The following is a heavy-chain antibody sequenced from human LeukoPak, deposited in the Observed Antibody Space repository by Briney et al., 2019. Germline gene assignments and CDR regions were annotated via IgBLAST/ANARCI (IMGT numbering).Heavy chain of an antibody. Sequence: PGGSLRLSCAAPGFTFSSYAMHWVRQAPGKGLEWVAVISYDGSNKYYADSVKGRFTISRDNSKNTLYLQMNSLRAEDTAVYYCARDPHAVTYYDILTGYSTSYYFDYWGQGTLVTVSS. J-gene: IGHJ4*02. CDR2: ISYDGSNK. CDR1: GFTFSSYA. D-gene: IGHD3-9*01. CDR3: ARDPHAVTYYDILTGYSTSYYFDY. V-gene: IGHV3-30-3*01.